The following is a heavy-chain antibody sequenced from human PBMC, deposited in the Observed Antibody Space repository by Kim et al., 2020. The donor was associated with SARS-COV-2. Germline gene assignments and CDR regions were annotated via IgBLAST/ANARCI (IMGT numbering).Heavy chain of an antibody. CDR1: GFTFSSYA. CDR3: AKDPVPADTAMVMSSGYSNYFDY. CDR2: ISGSGGST. V-gene: IGHV3-23*01. Sequence: GGSLRLSCAASGFTFSSYAMSWVRQAPGKGLEWVSAISGSGGSTYYADSVKGRFTISRDNSKNTLYLQMNSLRAEDTAVYYCAKDPVPADTAMVMSSGYSNYFDYWGQGTLVTVSS. D-gene: IGHD5-18*01. J-gene: IGHJ4*02.